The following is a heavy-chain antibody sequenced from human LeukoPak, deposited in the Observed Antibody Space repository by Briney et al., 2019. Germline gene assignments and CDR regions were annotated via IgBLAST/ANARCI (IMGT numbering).Heavy chain of an antibody. Sequence: GGSLRLSCAASGFTFSSYAMSWVRQAPGKGLEWVSAISGSGGRTYYADSVKGRFTISRDNSKNTLYLQMNSLRAEDTAVYYCAKDRDYGSGYPGYGMDVWGQGTTVTVSS. J-gene: IGHJ6*02. V-gene: IGHV3-23*01. D-gene: IGHD3-10*01. CDR2: ISGSGGRT. CDR3: AKDRDYGSGYPGYGMDV. CDR1: GFTFSSYA.